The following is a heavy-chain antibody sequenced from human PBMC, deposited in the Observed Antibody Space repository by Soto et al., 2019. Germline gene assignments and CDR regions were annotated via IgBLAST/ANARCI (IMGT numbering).Heavy chain of an antibody. CDR3: TSKYHFGSGSYLYYFDY. D-gene: IGHD3-10*01. Sequence: GGSLRLSCAASGFTFSHYAISWVRQAPGKGLEWVSTIAADGGSTYYGDSVKGRFSISRDNSKNTLFLQLNSLRAEDTAVYYCTSKYHFGSGSYLYYFDYWGQGGLVTVSS. J-gene: IGHJ4*02. CDR2: IAADGGST. CDR1: GFTFSHYA. V-gene: IGHV3-23*01.